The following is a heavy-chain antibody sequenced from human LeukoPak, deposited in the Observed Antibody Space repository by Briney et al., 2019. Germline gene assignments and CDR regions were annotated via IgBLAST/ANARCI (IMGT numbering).Heavy chain of an antibody. CDR2: ISYDGSNK. J-gene: IGHJ5*02. V-gene: IGHV3-30-3*01. CDR3: AKDRGGQQLWSNWFDP. CDR1: GFTFSTYA. Sequence: PGGSLRLSCAASGFTFSTYAMHWVRQAPGKGLEWVAVISYDGSNKYYTDSVQGRLTISRDNSKNTVHLQMDSLSTEDTAVYYCAKDRGGQQLWSNWFDPWGQGTLVTVSS. D-gene: IGHD6-13*01.